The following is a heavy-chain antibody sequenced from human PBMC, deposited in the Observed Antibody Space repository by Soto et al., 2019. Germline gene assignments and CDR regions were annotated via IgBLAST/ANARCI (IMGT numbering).Heavy chain of an antibody. J-gene: IGHJ5*02. D-gene: IGHD6-6*01. V-gene: IGHV3-33*01. CDR3: ARVASIAARLGWFDP. CDR2: IWYDGSNK. CDR1: GFTFSSYG. Sequence: QVQLVESGGGVVQPGRSLRLSCAASGFTFSSYGMHWVRQAPGKGLEWVAVIWYDGSNKYYADSVKGRFTISRDNSKNTLYLQMNSLSAEDTAVYYCARVASIAARLGWFDPRGQGTLVTVSS.